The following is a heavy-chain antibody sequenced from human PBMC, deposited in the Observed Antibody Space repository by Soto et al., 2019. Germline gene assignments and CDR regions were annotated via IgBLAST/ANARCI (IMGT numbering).Heavy chain of an antibody. J-gene: IGHJ6*02. CDR3: ARGDSGYDHSYGMDV. D-gene: IGHD5-12*01. CDR1: GYNFTGYY. CDR2: INPNSGGT. V-gene: IGHV1-2*04. Sequence: ASVKVSCKASGYNFTGYYMHWVRQAPGQGLEWMGGINPNSGGTNYAQRFQGWVTMTRDTSISTAYMELSRLRSDDTAVYYCARGDSGYDHSYGMDVWGQGTTVTVSS.